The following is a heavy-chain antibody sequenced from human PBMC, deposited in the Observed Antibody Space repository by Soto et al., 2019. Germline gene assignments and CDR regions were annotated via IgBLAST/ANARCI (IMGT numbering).Heavy chain of an antibody. CDR1: GYGFTSYW. V-gene: IGHV5-51*01. J-gene: IGHJ6*02. CDR3: ARHLAAADANYYYYGMDV. Sequence: GESLKISCKGSGYGFTSYWIGWVRQMPGKGLEWMGIIYPGDSDTRYSPSFQGQVTISADKSISTAYLQWSSLKASDTAMYYCARHLAAADANYYYYGMDVWGQGTTVTVSS. D-gene: IGHD6-13*01. CDR2: IYPGDSDT.